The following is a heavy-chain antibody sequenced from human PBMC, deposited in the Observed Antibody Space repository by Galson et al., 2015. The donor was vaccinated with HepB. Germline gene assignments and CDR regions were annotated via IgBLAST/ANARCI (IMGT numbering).Heavy chain of an antibody. CDR1: GFTFSSYS. D-gene: IGHD1-26*01. CDR2: ISSSSSYI. Sequence: SLRLSCAASGFTFSSYSMNWVRQAPGKGLEWVSSISSSSSYIYYADSVKGRFTISRDNAKNSLYLQMNSLRAEDTAVYYCARDGGLLRIFDYWGQGTLVTVSS. J-gene: IGHJ4*02. V-gene: IGHV3-21*01. CDR3: ARDGGLLRIFDY.